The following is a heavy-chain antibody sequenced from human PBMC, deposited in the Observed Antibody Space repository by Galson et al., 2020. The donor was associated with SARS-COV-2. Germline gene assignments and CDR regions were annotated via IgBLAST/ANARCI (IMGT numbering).Heavy chain of an antibody. D-gene: IGHD3-22*01. V-gene: IGHV3-48*03. Sequence: GGSLRLSCAASGFTFSNYEMKWVRQAPGKGLEWVSYISSSGSTIYYADSVKGRFTISRDNAKNSLYLQMNSLRAEDTAVYYCTRDRLHYYDSSGEFDYWGQGTLVTVSS. CDR2: ISSSGSTI. J-gene: IGHJ4*02. CDR1: GFTFSNYE. CDR3: TRDRLHYYDSSGEFDY.